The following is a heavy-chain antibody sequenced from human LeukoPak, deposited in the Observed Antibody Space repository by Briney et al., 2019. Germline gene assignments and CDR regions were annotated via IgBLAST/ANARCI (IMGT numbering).Heavy chain of an antibody. Sequence: SQTLSLTCAISGDRVSSNSAAWNWTRQSPSRGLEWLGRTYYRSKWYKDYAVSVKSRITIHQETSKKQFSLPLNSVTPEDTAVYYCARDSVDYYGSGSYYTPWGQGTLVTVS. CDR3: ARDSVDYYGSGSYYTP. CDR1: GDRVSSNSAA. V-gene: IGHV6-1*01. J-gene: IGHJ5*02. D-gene: IGHD3-10*01. CDR2: TYYRSKWYK.